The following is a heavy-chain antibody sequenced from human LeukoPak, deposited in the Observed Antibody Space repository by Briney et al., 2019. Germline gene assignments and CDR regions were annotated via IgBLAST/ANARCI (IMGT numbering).Heavy chain of an antibody. CDR2: ISSSSSYI. D-gene: IGHD1-20*01. Sequence: GGSLRLSCAASGFTFSSYSMNWVRRAPGEGLEWVSSISSSSSYIYYADSVKGRFTISRDNAKNSLYLQMNSLRAEDTAVYYCARAGITGTDYWGQGTLVTVSS. CDR3: ARAGITGTDY. V-gene: IGHV3-21*01. J-gene: IGHJ4*02. CDR1: GFTFSSYS.